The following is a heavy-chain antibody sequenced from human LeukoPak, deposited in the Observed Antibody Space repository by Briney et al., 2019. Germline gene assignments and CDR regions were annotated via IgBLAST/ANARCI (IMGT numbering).Heavy chain of an antibody. CDR1: GFTFSSYW. J-gene: IGHJ4*02. Sequence: GGSLRLSCAASGFTFSSYWMSWVRQAPGKGLEWVANIKQDGSEKYYVDSVKGRFTISRDNAKNSLYLQMNSLRAEDTAVYYCARDPGLRFLEWTQHYYFDYWGQGTLVTISS. CDR3: ARDPGLRFLEWTQHYYFDY. V-gene: IGHV3-7*01. CDR2: IKQDGSEK. D-gene: IGHD3-3*01.